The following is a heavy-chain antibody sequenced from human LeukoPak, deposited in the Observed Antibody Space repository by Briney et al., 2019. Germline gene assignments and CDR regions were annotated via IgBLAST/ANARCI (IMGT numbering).Heavy chain of an antibody. Sequence: GESLKISCKGSGYSFTNYWIGWVRQMPGRGLEWMAIIYPGDSATRYSPSFQGQVTISADKSITTAYLQLSSLKASDTAIYYCAVGRYCSSTSCPSTNYYYYMDVWGKGTTVTVSS. CDR2: IYPGDSAT. CDR3: AVGRYCSSTSCPSTNYYYYMDV. CDR1: GYSFTNYW. V-gene: IGHV5-51*01. J-gene: IGHJ6*03. D-gene: IGHD2-2*01.